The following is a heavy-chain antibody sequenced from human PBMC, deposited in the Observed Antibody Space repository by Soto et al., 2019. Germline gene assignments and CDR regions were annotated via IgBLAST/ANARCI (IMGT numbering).Heavy chain of an antibody. CDR3: ARQIYDSDTGPNFQYSFDS. CDR1: GYSFAGYW. J-gene: IGHJ4*02. CDR2: IDTSDSQT. Sequence: PGESLKISCKGSGYSFAGYWITWVRQKPGKGLEWMGRIDTSDSQTYYSTSFRGHVTISVTKSITTVFLQWSSLRASDTAMYYCARQIYDSDTGPNFQYSFDSWGQGTPVTVSS. D-gene: IGHD3-22*01. V-gene: IGHV5-10-1*01.